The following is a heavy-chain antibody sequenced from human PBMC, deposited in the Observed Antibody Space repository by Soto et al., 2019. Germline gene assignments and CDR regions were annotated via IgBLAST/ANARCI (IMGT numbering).Heavy chain of an antibody. CDR2: INPNSGGT. CDR3: ATDTAMVTVTNYYYYYGMDV. Sequence: QVQLVQSGAEVKKPGASVKVSCKASGNTFTGYYMHWVRQAPGQGLEWMGWINPNSGGTNYAQKFQGRVTMTRDTSISTAYMELSRLRSDDTAVYYCATDTAMVTVTNYYYYYGMDVWGQGTTVTVSS. V-gene: IGHV1-2*02. J-gene: IGHJ6*02. CDR1: GNTFTGYY. D-gene: IGHD5-18*01.